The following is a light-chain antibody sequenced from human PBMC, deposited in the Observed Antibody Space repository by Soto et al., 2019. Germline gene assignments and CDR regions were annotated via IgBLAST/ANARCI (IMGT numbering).Light chain of an antibody. Sequence: EIVLTQSPATLSLSPGERAALSCRASQSFSSYLAWYQQKPGQAPRLLIYDASKRATGITARFSGSGSGTDFTLTISSLEPEDFSVYFCQQRSNWPSTFGGGTKVEI. CDR3: QQRSNWPST. CDR2: DAS. CDR1: QSFSSY. V-gene: IGKV3-11*01. J-gene: IGKJ4*01.